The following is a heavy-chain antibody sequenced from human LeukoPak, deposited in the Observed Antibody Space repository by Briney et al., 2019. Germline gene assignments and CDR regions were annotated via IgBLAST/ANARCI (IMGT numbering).Heavy chain of an antibody. J-gene: IGHJ6*04. CDR1: GFTFSSYS. Sequence: PGGSLRLSCAASGFTFSSYSMNWVRQAPGKGLEWVSSISSSSSYIYYADSVKGGFTISRDNAKNSLYLQMNRLRDEDTAFYYCSRDLGYCSSTSCYYYYYYGMDVWGKGTTFTVSS. CDR3: SRDLGYCSSTSCYYYYYYGMDV. CDR2: ISSSSSYI. V-gene: IGHV3-21*01. D-gene: IGHD2-2*01.